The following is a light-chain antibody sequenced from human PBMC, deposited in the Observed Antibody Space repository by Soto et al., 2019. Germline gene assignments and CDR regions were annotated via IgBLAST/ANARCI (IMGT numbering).Light chain of an antibody. Sequence: AIRMTQSPSSFSASTGDRVTITCRASQGISSYLAWYQQKPGKAPKLLIYAASTLQSGVPSRFSGSGSGTDFTLTISCLQSEEFATYYCQQYYSYPRITFGQGTRLEIK. V-gene: IGKV1-8*01. CDR3: QQYYSYPRIT. CDR2: AAS. J-gene: IGKJ5*01. CDR1: QGISSY.